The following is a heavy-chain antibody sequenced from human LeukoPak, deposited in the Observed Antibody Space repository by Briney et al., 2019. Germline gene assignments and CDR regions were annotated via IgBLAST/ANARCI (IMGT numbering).Heavy chain of an antibody. CDR3: VKDYATIAAAANPLFDY. D-gene: IGHD6-13*01. CDR2: XTGSGDTT. Sequence: GGSLRLSCAASGFTFSSYAVTWVRQAPGKGLEWVSGXTGSGDTTFYADSVKGRFTISRDNSKNTLYLQMHSLRAEDTAVYYCVKDYATIAAAANPLFDYWGQGALVTVSS. J-gene: IGHJ4*02. V-gene: IGHV3-23*01. CDR1: GFTFSSYA.